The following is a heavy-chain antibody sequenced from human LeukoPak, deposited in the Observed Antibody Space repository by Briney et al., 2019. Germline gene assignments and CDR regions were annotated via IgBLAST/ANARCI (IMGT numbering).Heavy chain of an antibody. CDR1: VFTFSGSA. Sequence: GGSLRLSCAASVFTFSGSAMHWVRQASGKGLEWVGRIRSKANSYATAYAASVKGRFTISRDDSKNTAYLQMNSLKTEDTAVYYCTRHGGYSYGNDYWGQGTLVTVSS. J-gene: IGHJ4*02. V-gene: IGHV3-73*01. D-gene: IGHD5-18*01. CDR2: IRSKANSYAT. CDR3: TRHGGYSYGNDY.